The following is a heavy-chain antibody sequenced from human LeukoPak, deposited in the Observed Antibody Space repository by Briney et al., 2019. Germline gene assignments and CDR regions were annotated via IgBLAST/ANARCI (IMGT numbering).Heavy chain of an antibody. D-gene: IGHD6-19*01. V-gene: IGHV3-48*04. CDR3: ARDRRIVAVAGNDY. CDR2: ISSSSSTI. J-gene: IGHJ4*02. Sequence: GGSLRLSCAASGFTFSSYSMDWVRQAPGKGLEWVSYISSSSSTIYYADSVKGRFTISRDNAKNSLYLQMNSLRAEDTAVYYCARDRRIVAVAGNDYWGQGTLVTVSS. CDR1: GFTFSSYS.